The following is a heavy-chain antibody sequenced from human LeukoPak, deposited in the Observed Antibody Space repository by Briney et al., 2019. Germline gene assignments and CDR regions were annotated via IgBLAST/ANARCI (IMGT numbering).Heavy chain of an antibody. Sequence: SETLSLTCTVSGGSISSSSYYWGWIRQPPGKGLEWIGSIYYSGSTYYNPSLKSRVTISVDTSKNQFSLRLSSVTVADTAVYYCASPGATYFDYWGQGTLVTVSS. CDR3: ASPGATYFDY. V-gene: IGHV4-39*01. CDR2: IYYSGST. CDR1: GGSISSSSYY. D-gene: IGHD1-26*01. J-gene: IGHJ4*02.